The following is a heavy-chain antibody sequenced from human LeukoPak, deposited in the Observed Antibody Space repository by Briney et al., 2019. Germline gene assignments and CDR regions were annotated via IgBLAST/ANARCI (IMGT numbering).Heavy chain of an antibody. CDR2: IYYSEST. CDR1: GGSISSDAYY. V-gene: IGHV4-30-4*08. J-gene: IGHJ4*02. Sequence: SETLSLTCTVSGGSISSDAYYWSWIRQPPGKGLEYIGYIYYSESTNYNPSLKSRVTIAADTSKNQFSLKLSSVTAADTAVYYCARDMGDYNGDYWGQGTLVTVSS. D-gene: IGHD3-16*01. CDR3: ARDMGDYNGDY.